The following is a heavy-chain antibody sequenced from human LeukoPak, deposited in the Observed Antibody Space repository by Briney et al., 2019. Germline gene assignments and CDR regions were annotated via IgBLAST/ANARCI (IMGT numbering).Heavy chain of an antibody. Sequence: ASVKISCKASGYTFSGYGVTWVRQAPGQGLQWMGWMNPNSGNTGYAQKFQGRVTMTRNTSISTAYMELSSLRSEDTAVYYCARGPPAGYWGQGTLVTVSS. J-gene: IGHJ4*02. CDR2: MNPNSGNT. CDR3: ARGPPAGY. V-gene: IGHV1-8*02. D-gene: IGHD1-14*01. CDR1: GYTFSGYG.